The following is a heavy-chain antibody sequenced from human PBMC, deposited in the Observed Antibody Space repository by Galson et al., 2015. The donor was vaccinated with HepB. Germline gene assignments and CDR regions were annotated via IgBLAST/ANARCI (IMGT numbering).Heavy chain of an antibody. CDR2: IYPGDSDN. CDR3: ARHISRYCSGGSCYIKADYMDV. D-gene: IGHD2-15*01. CDR1: GYSFTSYW. Sequence: QSGAEVKKPGESLKISCKGSGYSFTSYWIGWVRQMPGKGLEWMGIIYPGDSDNRYSPSFQGQVTISADKSISTAYLQWSSLKASDTAMYYCARHISRYCSGGSCYIKADYMDVWGKGTTVTVSS. V-gene: IGHV5-51*01. J-gene: IGHJ6*03.